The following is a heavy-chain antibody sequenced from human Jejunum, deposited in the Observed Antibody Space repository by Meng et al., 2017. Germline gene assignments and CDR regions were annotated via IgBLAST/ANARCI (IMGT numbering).Heavy chain of an antibody. J-gene: IGHJ5*02. D-gene: IGHD2-21*01. CDR2: INPNSGGT. CDR3: ARSKSTYCGGATCNSWFDP. CDR1: GYTFTAYF. Sequence: QVQLVESATEVSRPGASVKVSCKASGYTFTAYFIHWVRQAPGQGLEWMGWINPNSGGTNYAQKFQGRVSMTRDTSISTVYMELSWLTSDDTAVYYCARSKSTYCGGATCNSWFDPWGQGTLVTVSS. V-gene: IGHV1-2*02.